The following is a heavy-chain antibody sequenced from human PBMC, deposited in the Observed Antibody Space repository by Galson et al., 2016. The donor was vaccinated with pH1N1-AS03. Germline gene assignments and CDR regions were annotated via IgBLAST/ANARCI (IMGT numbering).Heavy chain of an antibody. CDR3: ARHGCMSTSCPPED. D-gene: IGHD2-2*01. Sequence: QSGAEVKEPGESLGISCKASGYTFIYYWIGWVRQMPGKGLEWMGIIYPGDSDTRYSPSFQGQVTISADKSISTAYLQWSSLKASDTAIYYCARHGCMSTSCPPEDWGQGTLLTVSS. V-gene: IGHV5-51*01. CDR1: GYTFIYYW. J-gene: IGHJ4*02. CDR2: IYPGDSDT.